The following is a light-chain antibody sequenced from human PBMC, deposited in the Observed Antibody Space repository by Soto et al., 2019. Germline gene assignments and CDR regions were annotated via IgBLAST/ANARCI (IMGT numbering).Light chain of an antibody. CDR2: EVS. CDR1: SRDVGGYNY. CDR3: SSYTSSSTVV. J-gene: IGLJ2*01. V-gene: IGLV2-14*01. Sequence: QYALTQPASVSGSPVQSITISCTGTSRDVGGYNYVSWYQQHPGKAPKLIIYEVSNRPSGVSNRFSGSKSGNTASLTISGLQAEDEADYYCSSYTSSSTVVFGGGTKLTVL.